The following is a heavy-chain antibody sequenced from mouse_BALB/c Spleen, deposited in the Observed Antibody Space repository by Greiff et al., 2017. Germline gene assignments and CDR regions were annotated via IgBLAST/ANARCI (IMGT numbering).Heavy chain of an antibody. Sequence: VQLQQSGAELVKPGASVKLSCTASGFNIKDTYMHWVKQRPEQGLEWIGRIDPAHGNTKYDPNFQGKATITADTSSNTAYLQLSSLTSEDTAVYYCSSDSGDCFDYWGQGTTLTVSS. CDR2: IDPAHGNT. V-gene: IGHV14-3*02. J-gene: IGHJ2*01. D-gene: IGHD3-2*01. CDR3: SSDSGDCFDY. CDR1: GFNIKDTY.